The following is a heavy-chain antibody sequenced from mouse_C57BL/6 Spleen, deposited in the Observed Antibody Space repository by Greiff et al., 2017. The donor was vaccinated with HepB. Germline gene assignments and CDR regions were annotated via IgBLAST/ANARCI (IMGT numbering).Heavy chain of an antibody. J-gene: IGHJ2*01. CDR2: IDPSDSYT. CDR3: ARWLYGSSYFDD. V-gene: IGHV1-69*01. D-gene: IGHD1-1*01. CDR1: GYTFTSYW. Sequence: QVQLQQPGAELVMPGASVKLSCKASGYTFTSYWMHWVKQRPGQGLEWIGEIDPSDSYTNYNQKFKGKSTLTVDKSSSTAYMQLSSLTSEDSAVYYCARWLYGSSYFDDWGQGTTLTVSS.